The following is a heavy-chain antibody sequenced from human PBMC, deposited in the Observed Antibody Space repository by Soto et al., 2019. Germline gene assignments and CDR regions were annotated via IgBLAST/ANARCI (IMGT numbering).Heavy chain of an antibody. CDR2: IYYSGST. CDR1: GGSISSGGYY. J-gene: IGHJ5*02. CDR3: ARSPWPKDCSSISCYDLRWFDP. V-gene: IGHV4-31*03. Sequence: PSETLSLTCTVSGGSISSGGYYWSWIRQHPGKGLEWIGYIYYSGSTYYNPSLKSRVTISVDTSKNQFSLKLSSVTAADTAVYYCARSPWPKDCSSISCYDLRWFDPWGQGTLVTVSS. D-gene: IGHD2-2*01.